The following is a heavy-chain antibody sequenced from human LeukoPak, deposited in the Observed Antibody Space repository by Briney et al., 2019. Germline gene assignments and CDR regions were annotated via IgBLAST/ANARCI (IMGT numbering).Heavy chain of an antibody. CDR3: ARDRSSSWPHAFDI. J-gene: IGHJ3*02. Sequence: SETLSLTCAVYGGSFSGYYWSRIRQPPGKGLEWIGEINHSGSTNYNPSLKSRVTISVDTSKNQFSLKLSSVTAADTAAYYCARDRSSSWPHAFDIWGQGTMVTVSS. CDR1: GGSFSGYY. CDR2: INHSGST. D-gene: IGHD6-13*01. V-gene: IGHV4-34*01.